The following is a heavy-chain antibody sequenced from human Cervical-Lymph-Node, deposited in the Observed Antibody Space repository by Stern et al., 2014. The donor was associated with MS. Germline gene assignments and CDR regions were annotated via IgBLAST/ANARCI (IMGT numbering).Heavy chain of an antibody. CDR2: NT. CDR1: GFTVKNTY. D-gene: IGHD1-26*01. CDR3: ARQRMTTTGSAGGRVYFFDS. Sequence: EVQLVQSGGNLVQRGGSLRLSCAVSGFTVKNTYMSWVRQAPGKGLEWVAGNTYYADSVKGRFTISKDNSQNILFLQMNSLRAEDTAIYYCARQRMTTTGSAGGRVYFFDSWGQGTPVAVSS. V-gene: IGHV3-66*04. J-gene: IGHJ4*02.